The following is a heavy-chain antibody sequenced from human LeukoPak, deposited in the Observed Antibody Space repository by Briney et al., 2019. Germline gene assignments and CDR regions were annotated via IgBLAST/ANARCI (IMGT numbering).Heavy chain of an antibody. CDR2: ISSSSSYI. Sequence: GGSLRLSCTVSGFTFSSYSMNWVRQAPGKGLEWVSSISSSSSYIYYADSVKGRFTISRDNAKNSLYLQMNSLRAEDTAVYYCARDDVSVYDILTGYRERTDIWGQGTMVTVSS. J-gene: IGHJ3*02. CDR3: ARDDVSVYDILTGYRERTDI. CDR1: GFTFSSYS. D-gene: IGHD3-9*01. V-gene: IGHV3-21*01.